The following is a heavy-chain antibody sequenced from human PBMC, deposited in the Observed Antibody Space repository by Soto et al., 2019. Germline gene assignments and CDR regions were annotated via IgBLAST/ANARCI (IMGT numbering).Heavy chain of an antibody. J-gene: IGHJ6*02. D-gene: IGHD1-26*01. CDR3: ARNVRSNYGMDV. CDR2: IYTSGNT. Sequence: QVQLQESGPGLVKPSETLSLTCTVSGGSISSHYWSWIRQPAGKGLEWIGRIYTSGNTNYNPSLMSRVTMSVDTSKNQFSLRVSSVTAADTAVYYWARNVRSNYGMDVWGQGTTVTVSS. CDR1: GGSISSHY. V-gene: IGHV4-4*07.